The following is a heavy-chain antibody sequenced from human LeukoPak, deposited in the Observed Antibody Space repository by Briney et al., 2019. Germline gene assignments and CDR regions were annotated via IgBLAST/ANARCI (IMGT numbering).Heavy chain of an antibody. Sequence: ASVKVSCKASGGTFSSYAISWVRQAPGQGLEWMGGIIPIFGTANYAQKFQGRVTITTDESTSTACMELSSLRSEDTAVYYCARVDCSSTSCYIGAFDIWGQGTMVTVSS. V-gene: IGHV1-69*05. D-gene: IGHD2-2*02. CDR1: GGTFSSYA. CDR2: IIPIFGTA. J-gene: IGHJ3*02. CDR3: ARVDCSSTSCYIGAFDI.